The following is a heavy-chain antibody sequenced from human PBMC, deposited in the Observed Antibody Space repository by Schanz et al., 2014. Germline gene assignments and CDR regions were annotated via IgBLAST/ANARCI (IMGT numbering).Heavy chain of an antibody. CDR2: ISYDGRNK. J-gene: IGHJ4*02. D-gene: IGHD5-12*01. CDR1: GFTFSSYW. Sequence: QVQLLQFGGGVVQPGRSLRLSCAASGFTFSSYWMSWVRQAPGKGLEWVAVISYDGRNKYYADSVEGRFTISRDNSRNTLYLQMNSLRTEDTAVYYCASPSGYSDYGTYFDFWGQGTLVTVSS. CDR3: ASPSGYSDYGTYFDF. V-gene: IGHV3-30-3*01.